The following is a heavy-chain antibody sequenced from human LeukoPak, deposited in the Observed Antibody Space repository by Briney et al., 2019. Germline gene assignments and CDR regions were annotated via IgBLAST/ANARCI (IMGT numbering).Heavy chain of an antibody. Sequence: ASVKVSCKASGYTFTRSGITWVRQASGQGLEWMGWIHAYNGSTNYAQNFQGRVIMTTDPSTNTAYMELRSLKSDDTAVFYCARAFYYGFLSGYYTFDYWGPGTLVTVSS. D-gene: IGHD3-3*01. V-gene: IGHV1-18*01. CDR1: GYTFTRSG. J-gene: IGHJ4*02. CDR2: IHAYNGST. CDR3: ARAFYYGFLSGYYTFDY.